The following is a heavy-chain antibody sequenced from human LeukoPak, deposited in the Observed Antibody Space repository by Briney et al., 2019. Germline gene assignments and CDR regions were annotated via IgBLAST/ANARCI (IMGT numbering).Heavy chain of an antibody. CDR2: ISSNGGVT. CDR1: GFTFSSYA. CDR3: ARNRPPYSGSYSGFDY. Sequence: GGSLKLSCSASGFTFSSYAMHWVRQAPGKGLQYVSAISSNGGVTYYADSVKGRFTISRDNSKNTVYLLMNSLRGADTALYYCARNRPPYSGSYSGFDYWGQGTLVTVSS. J-gene: IGHJ4*02. D-gene: IGHD1-26*01. V-gene: IGHV3-64*04.